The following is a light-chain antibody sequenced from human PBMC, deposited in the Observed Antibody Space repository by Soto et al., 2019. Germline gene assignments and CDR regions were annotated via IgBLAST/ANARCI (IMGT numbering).Light chain of an antibody. Sequence: DIVMTQSPLSLSVTPVAPASISCRSSQSLVHDNGFYFLNWYLQKPGQSPQLLISLGSSRASGVPDRFSGSASGTDFTLIISRVEAEDVGIYYCMQALQTPLTFGGGTKVDIK. J-gene: IGKJ4*01. CDR2: LGS. CDR1: QSLVHDNGFYF. CDR3: MQALQTPLT. V-gene: IGKV2-28*01.